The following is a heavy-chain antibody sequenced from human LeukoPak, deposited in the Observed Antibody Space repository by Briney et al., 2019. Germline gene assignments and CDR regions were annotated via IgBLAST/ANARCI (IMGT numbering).Heavy chain of an antibody. J-gene: IGHJ5*02. CDR3: ARHSKYANNWFDP. CDR1: GYTFSDYY. CDR2: INPNSAGT. D-gene: IGHD4-11*01. V-gene: IGHV1-2*02. Sequence: ASVKVSCKASGYTFSDYYMHWVRQAPGQGPEWMGWINPNSAGTKCAQKFQGRVTMTRDTSISTAYMELSRLTSDDTAVYYCARHSKYANNWFDPWGQGTLVTVSA.